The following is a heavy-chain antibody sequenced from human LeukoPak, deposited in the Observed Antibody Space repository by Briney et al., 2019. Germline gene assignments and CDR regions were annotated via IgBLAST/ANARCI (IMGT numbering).Heavy chain of an antibody. D-gene: IGHD6-6*01. Sequence: SETLSLTCAVYGGSFSGYYWSWIRQPPGKGLEWIGEINHSGSTNYNPSLKSRVTISVDTSKYQFSLKLSSVTAADTAVYYCARGLEYSSSSRYYYYMDVWGKGTTVTVSS. CDR3: ARGLEYSSSSRYYYYMDV. CDR2: INHSGST. CDR1: GGSFSGYY. V-gene: IGHV4-34*01. J-gene: IGHJ6*03.